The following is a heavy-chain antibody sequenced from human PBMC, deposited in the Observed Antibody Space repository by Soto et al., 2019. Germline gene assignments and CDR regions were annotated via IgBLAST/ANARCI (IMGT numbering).Heavy chain of an antibody. CDR3: ARIAVAGTRFDY. CDR1: GCSILSSNW. V-gene: IGHV4-4*02. J-gene: IGHJ4*02. Sequence: SETLSLTSAVPGCSILSSNWWSWVRQPPGKGPEWIGEIYHSGSTNYNPSLKSRVTISVDKSKNQFSLKLSSVTAADTAVYYCARIAVAGTRFDYWGQGTLVTVS. D-gene: IGHD6-19*01. CDR2: IYHSGST.